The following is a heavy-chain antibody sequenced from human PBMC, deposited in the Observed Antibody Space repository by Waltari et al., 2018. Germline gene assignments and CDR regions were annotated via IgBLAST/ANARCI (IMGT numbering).Heavy chain of an antibody. J-gene: IGHJ4*02. CDR1: GGTFSSYA. V-gene: IGHV1-69*08. CDR2: IIPIFGTA. D-gene: IGHD4-17*01. Sequence: QVQLVQSGAEVKKPGSSVKVSCKASGGTFSSYAISWVRQAPGQGLEWMGRIIPIFGTANYAQKFQGRVTITADKSTSTAYMELSSLRSEDTAVYYCARGAYGDYEAGPGEHNDYWGQGTLVTVSS. CDR3: ARGAYGDYEAGPGEHNDY.